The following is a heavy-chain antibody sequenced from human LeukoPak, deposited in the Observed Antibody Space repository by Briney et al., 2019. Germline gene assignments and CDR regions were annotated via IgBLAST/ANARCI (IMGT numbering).Heavy chain of an antibody. CDR2: IYYSGST. D-gene: IGHD3-3*01. J-gene: IGHJ4*02. Sequence: PSETLSLTCTVSGGSISSYYWSWIRQPPGKGLEWIGYIYYSGSTNYNPSLKSRVTISVDTSKNQFSLKLSSVTAADTAVYYCARVYYDFWNNPYYFDYWGQGTLVTVSS. V-gene: IGHV4-59*08. CDR3: ARVYYDFWNNPYYFDY. CDR1: GGSISSYY.